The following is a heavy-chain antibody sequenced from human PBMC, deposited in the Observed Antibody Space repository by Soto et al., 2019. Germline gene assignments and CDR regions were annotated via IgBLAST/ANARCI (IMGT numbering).Heavy chain of an antibody. CDR2: ISYDGSNK. CDR1: GFTFSSYA. J-gene: IGHJ4*02. CDR3: ARAMHDYGDSLTIC. V-gene: IGHV3-30-3*01. D-gene: IGHD4-17*01. Sequence: QVQLVESGGGVVQPGRSLRLSCAASGFTFSSYAMHWVRQAPGKGLEWVAVISYDGSNKYYADSVKGRFTISRDNSKNTLYLQMNSLRAEDTAVYYCARAMHDYGDSLTICWGQGTLVTVSS.